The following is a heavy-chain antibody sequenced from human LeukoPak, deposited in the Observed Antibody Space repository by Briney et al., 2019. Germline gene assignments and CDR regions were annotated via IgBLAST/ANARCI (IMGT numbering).Heavy chain of an antibody. J-gene: IGHJ4*02. CDR1: GFTFSSYW. CDR3: ARAGSGYTSPSDY. Sequence: PGGSLRLSCAASGFTFSSYWMSWVRQAPGKGLEWVANIKQDGSEKYYVDSVKGRFTISRDNAKNSLYLQMNRLRAEDTAVYYCARAGSGYTSPSDYWGQGTLVTVSS. D-gene: IGHD6-13*01. V-gene: IGHV3-7*01. CDR2: IKQDGSEK.